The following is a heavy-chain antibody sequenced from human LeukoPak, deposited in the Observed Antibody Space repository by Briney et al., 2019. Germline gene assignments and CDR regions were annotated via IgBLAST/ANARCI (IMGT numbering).Heavy chain of an antibody. D-gene: IGHD3-22*01. CDR3: AKGHGDASGYYYFDS. V-gene: IGHV3-23*01. CDR2: IRGNADTT. Sequence: GGTLRLSCAASGFIFSNYGMSWVRQAPGEGLEWVSAIRGNADTTYYADSVKGRFTIFRDNNKNILYLQMNSLRVDDTALYYCAKGHGDASGYYYFDSWGQGTLVTVS. CDR1: GFIFSNYG. J-gene: IGHJ4*02.